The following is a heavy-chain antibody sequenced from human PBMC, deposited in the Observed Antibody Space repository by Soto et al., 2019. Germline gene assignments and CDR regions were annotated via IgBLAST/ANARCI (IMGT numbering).Heavy chain of an antibody. CDR3: VASLAASGLNWLDP. CDR1: GGSISEKY. CDR2: IFANGHT. J-gene: IGHJ5*02. Sequence: SETLSLTCIVSGGSISEKYWNWVRQPPGKGLEWIGLIFANGHTDYNPSLKSRVTMSVDASKNQFSLRLTSMTAADTAVYYCVASLAASGLNWLDPWGRGTLVTSPQ. D-gene: IGHD6-13*01. V-gene: IGHV4-4*07.